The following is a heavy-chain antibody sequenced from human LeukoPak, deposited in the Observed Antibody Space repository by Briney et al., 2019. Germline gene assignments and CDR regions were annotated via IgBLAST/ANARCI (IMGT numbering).Heavy chain of an antibody. CDR2: IYYSGRT. J-gene: IGHJ4*02. Sequence: SETLSLTCAVYGGSFSGYYWSWIRQPPGKGLEWIGSIYYSGRTYYNPSLKSRVTISVDTSKNQFSLKLSSVTAADTAVHYCARTLMGLRSPSFDYWGQGTLVTVSS. CDR3: ARTLMGLRSPSFDY. CDR1: GGSFSGYY. D-gene: IGHD5-12*01. V-gene: IGHV4-34*01.